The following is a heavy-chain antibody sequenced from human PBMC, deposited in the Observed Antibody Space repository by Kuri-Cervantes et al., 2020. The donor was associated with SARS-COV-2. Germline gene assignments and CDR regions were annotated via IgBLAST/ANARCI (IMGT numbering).Heavy chain of an antibody. V-gene: IGHV3-48*04. Sequence: GESLKISCAASGFTFSSYWMSWVRQTPGKGLEWVSYISASGEIIYYADSVKGRFTISRDIAKNSLYLHMNTLRAGDTAVYYCARPPYYYYMDVWGKGTTVTVSS. CDR3: ARPPYYYYMDV. J-gene: IGHJ6*03. CDR2: ISASGEII. CDR1: GFTFSSYW.